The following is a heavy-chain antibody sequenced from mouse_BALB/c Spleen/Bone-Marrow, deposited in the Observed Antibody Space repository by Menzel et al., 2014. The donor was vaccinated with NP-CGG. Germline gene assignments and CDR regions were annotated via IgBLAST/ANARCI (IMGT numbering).Heavy chain of an antibody. Sequence: EVKVEESGGGLVKPGGSLKLACAASGFSFSTYAMSWVRQSPEKRLEWVATINSGGSYTYYPDTVTGRFTISRDNAKNTLCLEMSSLRSEGAAMYYCARLDSSGSNYFDYWGQGATRSVSS. J-gene: IGHJ2*01. CDR2: INSGGSYT. V-gene: IGHV5-9-4*01. D-gene: IGHD3-2*01. CDR3: ARLDSSGSNYFDY. CDR1: GFSFSTYA.